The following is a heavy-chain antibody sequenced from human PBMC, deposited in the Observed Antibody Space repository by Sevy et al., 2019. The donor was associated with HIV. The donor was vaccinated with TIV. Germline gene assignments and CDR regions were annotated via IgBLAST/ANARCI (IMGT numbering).Heavy chain of an antibody. D-gene: IGHD2-21*01. V-gene: IGHV3-23*01. CDR3: AKDIIYVVGEAFDI. J-gene: IGHJ3*02. Sequence: GGSLRLSCATSGFTFSTYAMNWVRQAPGKGLEWVSAIGGSDGGTYYADSVKGRFTISSDYSKNMLYLLMNSLRAEDTAIYYCAKDIIYVVGEAFDIWGQGTMVTVSS. CDR1: GFTFSTYA. CDR2: IGGSDGGT.